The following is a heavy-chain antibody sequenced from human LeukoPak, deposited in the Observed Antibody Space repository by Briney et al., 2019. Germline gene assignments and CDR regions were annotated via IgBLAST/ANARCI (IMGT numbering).Heavy chain of an antibody. CDR3: AKGGHYDILTGYYPSFDY. CDR1: GFTFDDYA. V-gene: IGHV3-9*01. Sequence: GGSLRLSCAASGFTFDDYAMHWVRQAPEKGLEWVSGISWNSGSIGYADSVKGRFTVSRDNAKNSLYLQMNSLRAEDTALYYCAKGGHYDILTGYYPSFDYWGQGTLVTVSS. D-gene: IGHD3-9*01. CDR2: ISWNSGSI. J-gene: IGHJ4*02.